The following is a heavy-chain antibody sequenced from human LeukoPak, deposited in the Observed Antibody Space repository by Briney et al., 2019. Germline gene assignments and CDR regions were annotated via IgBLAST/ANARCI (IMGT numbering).Heavy chain of an antibody. CDR3: ARDAKSQYNWNGEVDY. CDR1: GFTFSSYW. J-gene: IGHJ4*02. D-gene: IGHD1-20*01. Sequence: PGGSLRLSCAASGFTFSSYWMSWVRQAPGKGLEWVANLKQDGSEKYYVDSVKGRFTISRDNAKNSLYLQMNSLRAEDTAVYYCARDAKSQYNWNGEVDYWGQGTLVTVSS. V-gene: IGHV3-7*01. CDR2: LKQDGSEK.